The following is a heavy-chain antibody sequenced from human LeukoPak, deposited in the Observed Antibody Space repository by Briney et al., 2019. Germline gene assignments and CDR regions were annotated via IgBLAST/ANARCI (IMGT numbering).Heavy chain of an antibody. V-gene: IGHV1-58*01. CDR3: ARDRYGSGSFDY. Sequence: SVKVSCKASGFTFTSSAVQWVRQARGQRLEWIGWIVVGSGNTNYAQKFQERVTITRDMSTSTAYMELSSLRSEDTAVYYCARDRYGSGSFDYWGQGTLVTVSS. CDR2: IVVGSGNT. CDR1: GFTFTSSA. J-gene: IGHJ4*02. D-gene: IGHD3-10*01.